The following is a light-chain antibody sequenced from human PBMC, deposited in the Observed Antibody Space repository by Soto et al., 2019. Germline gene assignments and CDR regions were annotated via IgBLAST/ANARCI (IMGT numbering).Light chain of an antibody. Sequence: EIVLTQSPGTLSLSPGERATLSCRASQSVSSNYLAWYQQKPGQAPRLLIYGASSRATGIPDRFSGSGSGTDFTLTISRLEPEDFAVYYCQQYGSSPGYTFGQGTELEIK. CDR1: QSVSSNY. CDR3: QQYGSSPGYT. CDR2: GAS. V-gene: IGKV3-20*01. J-gene: IGKJ2*01.